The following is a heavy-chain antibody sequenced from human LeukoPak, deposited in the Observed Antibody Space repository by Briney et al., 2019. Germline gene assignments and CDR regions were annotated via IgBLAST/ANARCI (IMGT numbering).Heavy chain of an antibody. CDR3: ARVLDYYGSYFGMDV. CDR1: GFTFSSYA. Sequence: GSLRLSCAASGFTFSSYAMSWVRQAPGKGLEWIGYIFYTGSANYNPSLKSRVTISVDTSKNQFSLKLTSVTAADTAMYYCARVLDYYGSYFGMDVWGQGTTVTVSS. V-gene: IGHV4-59*01. D-gene: IGHD3-10*01. J-gene: IGHJ6*02. CDR2: IFYTGSA.